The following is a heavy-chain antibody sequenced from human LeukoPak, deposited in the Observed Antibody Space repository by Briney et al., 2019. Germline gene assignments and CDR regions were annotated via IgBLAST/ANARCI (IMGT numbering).Heavy chain of an antibody. CDR2: ISSSSSYI. Sequence: GGSLRLSCAASGFTFSSYSMNWVRQAPGKGLEWVSSISSSSSYIYYADSVKGRFTISRDNAKNSLYLQMNSLRAEDTAVYYCSAPRGSGYSYIYWGQGTLVTVSS. CDR3: SAPRGSGYSYIY. J-gene: IGHJ4*02. CDR1: GFTFSSYS. V-gene: IGHV3-21*01. D-gene: IGHD3-22*01.